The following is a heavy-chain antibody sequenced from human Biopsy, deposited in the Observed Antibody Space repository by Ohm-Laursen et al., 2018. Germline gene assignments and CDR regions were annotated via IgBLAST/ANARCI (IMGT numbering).Heavy chain of an antibody. D-gene: IGHD4-17*01. CDR1: GFYFSNYA. CDR3: AKPADSYGSEFYFDY. Sequence: SLRLSCSASGFYFSNYAMSWVRQAPGKGLEWVSVINTSGGSTHYAVSVKGRFTISRDNSKNTLYLGMNSLRAEDTAVYYCAKPADSYGSEFYFDYWGQGTLVTVSS. V-gene: IGHV3-23*01. J-gene: IGHJ4*02. CDR2: INTSGGST.